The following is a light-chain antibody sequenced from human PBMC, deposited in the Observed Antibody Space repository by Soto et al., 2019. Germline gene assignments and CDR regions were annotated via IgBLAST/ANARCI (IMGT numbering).Light chain of an antibody. CDR2: SNN. CDR3: AAWDDSLNGPYV. J-gene: IGLJ1*01. CDR1: SSNIGSNT. V-gene: IGLV1-44*01. Sequence: QSVLTQPPSASGTPGQRVTISCSGSSSNIGSNTVNWYQQLPGTAPKLLIYSNNQRPSVVPDRFSGSKSGTSASLAISGLQSEDEADYYCAAWDDSLNGPYVFGTGTKLTVL.